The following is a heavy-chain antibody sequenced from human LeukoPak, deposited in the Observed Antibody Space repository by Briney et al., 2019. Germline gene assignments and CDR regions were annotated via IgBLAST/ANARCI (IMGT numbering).Heavy chain of an antibody. V-gene: IGHV4-34*01. CDR1: GESFSGNF. J-gene: IGHJ4*02. D-gene: IGHD1-26*01. CDR3: ARGGGGAKAFDY. Sequence: SETLSLTCAVSGESFSGNFWTWIRQSPGKGLEWIGEIDNNGITNYNPSLKSRVTMSVDTTRKRFSLRLTSESAADTGVYYCARGGGGAKAFDYWGQGSLVTVSP. CDR2: IDNNGIT.